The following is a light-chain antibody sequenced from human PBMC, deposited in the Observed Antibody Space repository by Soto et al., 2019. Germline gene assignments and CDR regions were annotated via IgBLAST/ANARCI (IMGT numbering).Light chain of an antibody. Sequence: EIVLTQSPGTLSLSPGDGATLSCRASQTVGSSFLGWYQQKPGQAPRLNMYGASNRATGIPDRFTGRGSGTDLTPTISRLDPEDFAVYYCHHYGGSQYTFGQGTKLEI. CDR2: GAS. CDR3: HHYGGSQYT. J-gene: IGKJ2*01. CDR1: QTVGSSF. V-gene: IGKV3-20*01.